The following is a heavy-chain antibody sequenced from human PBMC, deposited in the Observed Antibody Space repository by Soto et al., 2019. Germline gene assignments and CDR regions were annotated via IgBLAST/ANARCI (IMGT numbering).Heavy chain of an antibody. V-gene: IGHV4-4*02. CDR2: ISHIGSV. D-gene: IGHD6-19*01. CDR1: GVSISSNYY. Sequence: QVLLQESGPGLVQPSGTLSLSCAVSGVSISSNYYWGWVRQSPGKGLEWLGDISHIGSVNYSPSLMSRVTISMDRSENQFSLQLNSVTDADTAVSYCVRSFGWYAIDYWGQGTLVIVSS. J-gene: IGHJ4*02. CDR3: VRSFGWYAIDY.